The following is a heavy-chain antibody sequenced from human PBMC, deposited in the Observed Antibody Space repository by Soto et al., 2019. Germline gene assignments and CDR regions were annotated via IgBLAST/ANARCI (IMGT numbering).Heavy chain of an antibody. Sequence: AGSLRLSCAASGFTFSSYSMNWVRQAPGKGLEWVSSISSSSSYIYYQDSEKGRFTISRDNGKNSLYLQMNSLRAEDAVVYYCAGDIYYGSGSCPGDHWGQGTLVTVSS. D-gene: IGHD3-10*01. V-gene: IGHV3-21*01. CDR1: GFTFSSYS. CDR3: AGDIYYGSGSCPGDH. CDR2: ISSSSSYI. J-gene: IGHJ4*02.